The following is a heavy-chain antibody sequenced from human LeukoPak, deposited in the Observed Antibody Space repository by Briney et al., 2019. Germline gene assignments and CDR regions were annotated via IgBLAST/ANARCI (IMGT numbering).Heavy chain of an antibody. Sequence: PSETLSLTCTVSGGSISSSSYYWGWIRQPPGKGLVWIGSIYYSGSTYYNPSLKSRVTISVDTSKNQFSLKLSFVTAADTAVYYCASYDFWSGYFGYWGQGTLVTVSS. CDR2: IYYSGST. D-gene: IGHD3-3*01. J-gene: IGHJ4*02. CDR1: GGSISSSSYY. CDR3: ASYDFWSGYFGY. V-gene: IGHV4-39*01.